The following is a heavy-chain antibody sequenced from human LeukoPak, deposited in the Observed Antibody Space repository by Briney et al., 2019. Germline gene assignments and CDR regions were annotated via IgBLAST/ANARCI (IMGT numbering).Heavy chain of an antibody. CDR3: ARGLPKIQLYLGDAFDI. CDR2: INTNTGNP. V-gene: IGHV7-4-1*02. CDR1: GYSFTNYA. J-gene: IGHJ3*02. D-gene: IGHD5-18*01. Sequence: ASVNVSCKASGYSFTNYAMNWMRQAPGQGLEWMGGINTNTGNPTYAQGFTGRFVFSLDTFVSTAYLQISSLKAEDTAVYYCARGLPKIQLYLGDAFDIWGQGTMVTVSS.